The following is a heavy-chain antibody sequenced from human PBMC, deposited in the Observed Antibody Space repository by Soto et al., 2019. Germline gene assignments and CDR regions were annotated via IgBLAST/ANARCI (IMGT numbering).Heavy chain of an antibody. CDR3: ARVPNPFRLKIGYEDAFDF. V-gene: IGHV4-39*01. CDR1: GGSISSSRCH. D-gene: IGHD5-12*01. CDR2: IKYSGTT. J-gene: IGHJ3*01. Sequence: SETLSLTCTVSGGSISSSRCHWGWIRQPPGKGLEWIASIKYSGTTFYNPSLKSRVTLSVDTSKNQFSLQLNSVTPEDTAVYYCARVPNPFRLKIGYEDAFDFWGQGTMVTVSS.